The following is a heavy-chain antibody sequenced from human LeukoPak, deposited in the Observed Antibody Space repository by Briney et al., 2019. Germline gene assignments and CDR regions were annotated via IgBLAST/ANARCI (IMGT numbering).Heavy chain of an antibody. J-gene: IGHJ5*02. V-gene: IGHV4-31*11. CDR2: IYYSGST. Sequence: SSETLSLTCAVYGGSFSGYYWSWIRQHPGKGLEWIGYIYYSGSTYYNPSLKSRVTISVDTSKNQFSLKLSSVTAADTAVYYCASGLAARPNWFDPWGQGTLVTVSS. D-gene: IGHD6-6*01. CDR1: GGSFSGYY. CDR3: ASGLAARPNWFDP.